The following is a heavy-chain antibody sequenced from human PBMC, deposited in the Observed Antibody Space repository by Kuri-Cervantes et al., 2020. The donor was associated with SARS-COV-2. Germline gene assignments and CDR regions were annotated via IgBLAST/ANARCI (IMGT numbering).Heavy chain of an antibody. J-gene: IGHJ3*02. Sequence: SVKVSCKASGGTLSTYTVTWVRQAPGQGLEWMGRIIPVLRVENYAQKFQGRVTITAYKSTNTAYMELTSLRSEDTAVYYCARDSEFTRDAFEIWGQGTMVTVSS. V-gene: IGHV1-69*04. CDR3: ARDSEFTRDAFEI. CDR1: GGTLSTYT. CDR2: IIPVLRVE.